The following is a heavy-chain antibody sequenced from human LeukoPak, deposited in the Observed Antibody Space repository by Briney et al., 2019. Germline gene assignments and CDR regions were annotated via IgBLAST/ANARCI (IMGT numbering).Heavy chain of an antibody. J-gene: IGHJ4*02. CDR3: ARVPGGIYSSSLVQIPGLDHGYFDY. CDR2: ISSSGSTI. Sequence: GGSLRLSCAASGFTFSDYYMSWIRQAPGKGLEWVSYISSSGSTIYYADSVKGRFTISRDNAKNSLYLQMNSLRAEDTAVYYCARVPGGIYSSSLVQIPGLDHGYFDYWGQGTLVTVSS. V-gene: IGHV3-11*01. CDR1: GFTFSDYY. D-gene: IGHD6-13*01.